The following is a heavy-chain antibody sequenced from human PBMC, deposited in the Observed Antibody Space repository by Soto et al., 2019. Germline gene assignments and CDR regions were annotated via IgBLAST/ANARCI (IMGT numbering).Heavy chain of an antibody. Sequence: VQMLQSGGGSVQPGGSLRLSCVVSGLSFGSYAMSWVRQTPGKGLEFVSSISGSGDSTYYADSVKGRFIIFRDNSNNTVFLQMNSLRVEDTALYYCAKRPRTLWGQGTLVSVSP. CDR3: AKRPRTL. J-gene: IGHJ4*02. CDR1: GLSFGSYA. V-gene: IGHV3-23*01. D-gene: IGHD1-1*01. CDR2: ISGSGDST.